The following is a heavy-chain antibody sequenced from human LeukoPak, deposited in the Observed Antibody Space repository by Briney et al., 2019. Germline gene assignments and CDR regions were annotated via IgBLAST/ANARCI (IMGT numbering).Heavy chain of an antibody. Sequence: SSDALSLTCTVADGSISSYYWRWIRKPAGKGREWIGSIYSSGGTNYNPSLKSRVTISIDTSKNQFSLKRSSVTAADTAMYYCARDGLGSGWYSVWFDPWGQGTLVTVSS. CDR2: IYSSGGT. CDR3: ARDGLGSGWYSVWFDP. J-gene: IGHJ5*02. V-gene: IGHV4-4*07. D-gene: IGHD6-19*01. CDR1: DGSISSYY.